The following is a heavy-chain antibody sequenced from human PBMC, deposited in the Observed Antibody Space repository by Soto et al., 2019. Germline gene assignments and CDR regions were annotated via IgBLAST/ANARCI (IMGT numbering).Heavy chain of an antibody. Sequence: QVHLQESGPGLVKPSQALSLTCTVSGGSISGDSFYWNWIGPPPGKALEWIGYVYSGGSTDYTPSLKSPFTMSVDTSKNQFCLSLKSVTAADTAVYSGARAEVKRGRPYSGSTSCVYYFDSWGQGTLVSVSS. J-gene: IGHJ4*02. V-gene: IGHV4-31*01. D-gene: IGHD2-2*01. CDR2: VYSGGST. CDR1: GGSISGDSFY. CDR3: ARAEVKRGRPYSGSTSCVYYFDS.